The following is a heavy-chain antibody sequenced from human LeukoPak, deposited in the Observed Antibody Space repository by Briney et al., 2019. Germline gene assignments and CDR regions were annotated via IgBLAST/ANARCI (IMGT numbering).Heavy chain of an antibody. CDR3: ARSRNYYDSSGYLPSDY. D-gene: IGHD3-22*01. CDR1: KLPFSSYW. CDR2: IKQDGSEK. J-gene: IGHJ4*02. V-gene: IGHV3-7*01. Sequence: GGSLRLSCAASKLPFSSYWMNWVRQAPGEGLEWVANIKQDGSEKNYVDSVKGRFTISRDNTKNSLYLQMNSLRAEDTAVYYCARSRNYYDSSGYLPSDYWGQGTLVTVSS.